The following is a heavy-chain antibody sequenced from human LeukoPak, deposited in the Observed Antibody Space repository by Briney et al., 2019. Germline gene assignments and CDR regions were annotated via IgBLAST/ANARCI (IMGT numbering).Heavy chain of an antibody. V-gene: IGHV4-4*02. Sequence: SETLSLTCAVSGGSISSSNWWSWVRQPPGKGLEWIGEIYHSGSTNYNPSLKSRVTISVDKSKNQLSLKLSSVTAADTAVYYCARGSDYYDSSGYHNFDYWGQGTLVTVSS. J-gene: IGHJ4*02. D-gene: IGHD3-22*01. CDR1: GGSISSSNW. CDR2: IYHSGST. CDR3: ARGSDYYDSSGYHNFDY.